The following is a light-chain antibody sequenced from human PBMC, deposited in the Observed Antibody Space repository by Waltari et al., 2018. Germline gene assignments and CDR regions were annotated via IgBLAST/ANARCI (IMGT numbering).Light chain of an antibody. CDR1: ESVLYSSNNKNP. CDR2: WAS. CDR3: QQYYSTPLT. Sequence: DIVMTKSPESLAVSRGERATIHCKSSESVLYSSNNKNPLAWYQQKPGQPPKLLLYWASTRKPGVPDRFSGSGSETDFTLTVTSLQAEDAAVYYCQQYYSTPLTFGGGTRVEI. V-gene: IGKV4-1*01. J-gene: IGKJ4*01.